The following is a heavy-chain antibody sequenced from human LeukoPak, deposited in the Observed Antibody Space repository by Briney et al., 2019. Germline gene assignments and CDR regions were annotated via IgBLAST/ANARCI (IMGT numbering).Heavy chain of an antibody. CDR3: ARLIGGSGGYFSY. J-gene: IGHJ4*02. CDR2: INTNTGNP. D-gene: IGHD3-10*01. Sequence: ASVKVSCKASGGTFSSYGISWVRQAPGQGLEWMGWINTNTGNPTYAQGFTGRFVFSLDTSVSTAYLQISSLKAEDTAVYYCARLIGGSGGYFSYWGQGTLVTVSS. V-gene: IGHV7-4-1*02. CDR1: GGTFSSYG.